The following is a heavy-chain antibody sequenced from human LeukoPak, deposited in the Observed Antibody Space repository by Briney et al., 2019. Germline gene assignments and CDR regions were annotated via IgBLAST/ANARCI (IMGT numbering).Heavy chain of an antibody. V-gene: IGHV3-30*03. CDR2: ISYDGSNK. D-gene: IGHD1-26*01. CDR1: GFTFSSYG. J-gene: IGHJ4*02. Sequence: GGSLRLSCAASGFTFSSYGMHWVRQAPGKGLEWVAVISYDGSNKYYADSVKGRFTISRDNSKNTLYLQMNSLRAEDTAVYYCATRGEGATFDYGGQGPLVTVPS. CDR3: ATRGEGATFDY.